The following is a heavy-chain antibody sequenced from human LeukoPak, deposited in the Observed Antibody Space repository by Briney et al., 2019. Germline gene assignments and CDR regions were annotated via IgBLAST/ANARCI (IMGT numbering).Heavy chain of an antibody. J-gene: IGHJ4*02. CDR2: ISWNSGSI. V-gene: IGHV3-9*01. CDR1: GFTFEDYA. Sequence: GGSLRLPCAASGFTFEDYAMQWVRQAPGKGLELVSGISWNSGSIGYADSVKGRFTISRDNAKNSLYLQMNSLRAEDTALYYCAKDYYDSSGYYFDYWGQGTLVTVSS. CDR3: AKDYYDSSGYYFDY. D-gene: IGHD3-22*01.